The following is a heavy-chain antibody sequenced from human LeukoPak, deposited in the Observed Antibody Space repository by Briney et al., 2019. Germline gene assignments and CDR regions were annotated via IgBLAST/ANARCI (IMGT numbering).Heavy chain of an antibody. D-gene: IGHD2-15*01. CDR2: IYHSGSA. J-gene: IGHJ6*03. CDR1: GYSISSGYY. CDR3: ARGLSNTDDIVVVVAATRRSPYYYYFYMDV. Sequence: SETLSLTLTVSGYSISSGYYWRWLRQPPGKGLEWIGSIYHSGSAYYNPSLKRRVTIAVDTSNNQFSLQLSSVTAADTAVYYCARGLSNTDDIVVVVAATRRSPYYYYFYMDVWGKGTTVTVSS. V-gene: IGHV4-38-2*02.